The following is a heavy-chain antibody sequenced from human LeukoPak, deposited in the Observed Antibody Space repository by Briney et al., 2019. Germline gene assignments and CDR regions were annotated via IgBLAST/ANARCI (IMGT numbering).Heavy chain of an antibody. CDR3: ARHGQDTMVRGVRLDY. CDR1: GYRFTSYW. CDR2: IYPGDSDT. Sequence: GESLKISCKGSGYRFTSYWIGWVRQMPGKGLEWMGIIYPGDSDTRYSPSFQGQVTISADKSISTAYLQWSSLKASDTAMYYCARHGQDTMVRGVRLDYWGQGTLVTVSS. V-gene: IGHV5-51*01. J-gene: IGHJ4*02. D-gene: IGHD3-10*01.